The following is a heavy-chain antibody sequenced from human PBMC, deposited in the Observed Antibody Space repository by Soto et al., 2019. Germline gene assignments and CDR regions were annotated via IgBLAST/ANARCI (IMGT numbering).Heavy chain of an antibody. Sequence: QVQLVQSGAEVKKPGASVKVSCTASGYTFTSSGMGWVRQAPGQGLEWLGWISAHTGSSEYAQRFQGRVTMTTDRSTSTAYMVLRSLSSDDTAVYYCARAFFYQGSDSGGNCFEAFKFWGPWKRVTVSS. CDR2: ISAHTGSS. J-gene: IGHJ3*01. CDR1: GYTFTSSG. V-gene: IGHV1-18*01. CDR3: ARAFFYQGSDSGGNCFEAFKF. D-gene: IGHD2-21*01.